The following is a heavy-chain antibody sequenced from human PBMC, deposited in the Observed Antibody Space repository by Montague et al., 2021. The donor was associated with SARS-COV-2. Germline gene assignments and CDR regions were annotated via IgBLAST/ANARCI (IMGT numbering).Heavy chain of an antibody. J-gene: IGHJ6*02. V-gene: IGHV4-61*02. CDR2: IYTSGST. CDR1: GGSISSGSYY. CDR3: AGGPAATYYYGMDV. Sequence: TLSLTCTVSGGSISSGSYYWSWLRQPAGKGLEWIGRIYTSGSTYYNPSLKSRVTISVDTSKNQFSLKLSSVTAADTAVYYCAGGPAATYYYGMDVWGQETTVTVSS. D-gene: IGHD2-15*01.